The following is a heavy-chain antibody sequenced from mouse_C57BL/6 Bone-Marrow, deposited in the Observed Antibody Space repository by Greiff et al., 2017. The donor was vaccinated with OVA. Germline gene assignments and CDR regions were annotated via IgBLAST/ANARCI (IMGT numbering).Heavy chain of an antibody. Sequence: EVKLMESGGGLVQPGDSLSLSCAASGFTFTNYYMSWVRQPPGKALEWLAFIRNKPNGSTTEYSASAKGRFTISRANSQSILYLQMNALRAEDSATYYCARYKGRVAVDYFDYWGQGTALTVSS. D-gene: IGHD1-1*01. J-gene: IGHJ2*01. CDR3: ARYKGRVAVDYFDY. V-gene: IGHV7-3*01. CDR1: GFTFTNYY. CDR2: IRNKPNGSTT.